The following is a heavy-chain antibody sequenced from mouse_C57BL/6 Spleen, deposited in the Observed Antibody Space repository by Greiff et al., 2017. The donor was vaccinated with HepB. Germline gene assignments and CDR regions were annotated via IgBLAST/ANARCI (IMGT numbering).Heavy chain of an antibody. V-gene: IGHV2-4*01. CDR3: AKKTPYYAMDY. CDR1: GFSLTSYG. Sequence: VKLVESGPGLVQPSQSLSITCTVSGFSLTSYGVHWVRQPPGKGLEWLGVIWSGGSTDYNAAFISRLSISKDNSKSQVFFKMNSLQADDTAIYYCAKKTPYYAMDYWGQGTSVTVSS. J-gene: IGHJ4*01. CDR2: IWSGGST.